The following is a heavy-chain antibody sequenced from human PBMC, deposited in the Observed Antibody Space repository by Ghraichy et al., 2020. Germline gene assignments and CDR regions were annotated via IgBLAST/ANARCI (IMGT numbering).Heavy chain of an antibody. V-gene: IGHV3-23*01. D-gene: IGHD2-2*01. CDR2: ISGSGGST. Sequence: GGSLRLSCAASGFTFSSYAMSWVRQAPGKGLEWVSAISGSGGSTYYADSVKGRFTISRDNSKNTLYLQMNSLRAEDTAVYYCAKAPHYCSSTSCYLGGWFDPWGQGTLVTVSS. CDR3: AKAPHYCSSTSCYLGGWFDP. CDR1: GFTFSSYA. J-gene: IGHJ5*02.